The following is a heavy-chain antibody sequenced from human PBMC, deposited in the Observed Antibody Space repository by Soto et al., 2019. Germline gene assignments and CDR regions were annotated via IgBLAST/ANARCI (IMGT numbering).Heavy chain of an antibody. D-gene: IGHD1-20*01. CDR1: GYTFTGYY. J-gene: IGHJ5*02. CDR2: INPNSGGT. V-gene: IGHV1-2*04. CDR3: ARDLREDNWKLWFDP. Sequence: ASVKVSCKASGYTFTGYYMHWVRQAPGQGLEWMGWINPNSGGTNYAQKFQGWVTMTRDTSISTAYMELSRLRSDDTAVYYCARDLREDNWKLWFDPWGQGTLVTVSS.